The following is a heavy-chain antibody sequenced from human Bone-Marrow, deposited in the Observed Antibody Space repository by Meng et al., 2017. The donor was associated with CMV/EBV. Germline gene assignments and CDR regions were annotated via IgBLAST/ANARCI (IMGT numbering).Heavy chain of an antibody. V-gene: IGHV1-18*01. D-gene: IGHD2-2*01. Sequence: ASVKVSCKASGYTFTSYGISWVRQAPGQGLEWMGWISAYNGNTNYAQKLQGRVTMTTDTSTSTAYMELRSLRSDDTAVYYCARGYCTTTSCHPEGWFDPWGQGTLVTVSS. J-gene: IGHJ5*02. CDR3: ARGYCTTTSCHPEGWFDP. CDR2: ISAYNGNT. CDR1: GYTFTSYG.